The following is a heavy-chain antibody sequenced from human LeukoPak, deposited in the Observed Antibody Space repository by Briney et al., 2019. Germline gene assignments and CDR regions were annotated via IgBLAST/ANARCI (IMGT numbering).Heavy chain of an antibody. CDR2: ISYDGSNK. D-gene: IGHD6-19*01. J-gene: IGHJ4*02. CDR1: GFTFSSYA. Sequence: GGSLRLSCAASGFTFSSYAMHWVRQAPGKGLEWVAVISYDGSNKYYADSVKGRFTISRDNSKNTLYLQMDSLRAEDTAVYYCFGEAVAGLYYFDYWGQGTLVTVSS. CDR3: FGEAVAGLYYFDY. V-gene: IGHV3-30-3*01.